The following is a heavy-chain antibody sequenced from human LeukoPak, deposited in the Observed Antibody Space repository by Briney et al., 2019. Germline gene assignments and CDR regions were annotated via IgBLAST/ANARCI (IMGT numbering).Heavy chain of an antibody. J-gene: IGHJ4*02. CDR2: VYYTGST. CDR3: ARTLYPWNFDY. V-gene: IGHV4-59*01. Sequence: SETPSLTCTVSGGYISSYYWSWIRQPPGEGLEWIGYVYYTGSTNYNPSLKSRVSISVDTSKNQFSLKLRSVSAADTAVYYCARTLYPWNFDYWGQGILVTVSS. D-gene: IGHD2-2*02. CDR1: GGYISSYY.